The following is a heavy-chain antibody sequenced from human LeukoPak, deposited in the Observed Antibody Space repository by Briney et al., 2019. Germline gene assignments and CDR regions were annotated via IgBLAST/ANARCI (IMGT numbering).Heavy chain of an antibody. V-gene: IGHV4-59*01. Sequence: SETLSLTCTVSGGSISSYYWSWIRQPPGKGLEWIGYIYYSGSTNYNPSLKSRVTISVDTFKNQFSLKLSSVTAADTAVYYCARDIRANNWFDPWGQGTLVTVSS. CDR1: GGSISSYY. CDR2: IYYSGST. J-gene: IGHJ5*02. CDR3: ARDIRANNWFDP.